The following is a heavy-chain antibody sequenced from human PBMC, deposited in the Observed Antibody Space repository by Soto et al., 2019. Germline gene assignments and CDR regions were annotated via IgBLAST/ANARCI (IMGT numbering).Heavy chain of an antibody. Sequence: GGPLRLSCAASGFTFSNHGMHWVRQAPGKGLEWAAFIWYDGSNEYYGDSVKGRFTISRDNSKNTLYLQMNSLRAEDTAVYYCGRGRATSQPVAFDYWGQGTLVTAPQ. CDR3: GRGRATSQPVAFDY. J-gene: IGHJ4*02. V-gene: IGHV3-33*01. CDR2: IWYDGSNE. D-gene: IGHD2-2*01. CDR1: GFTFSNHG.